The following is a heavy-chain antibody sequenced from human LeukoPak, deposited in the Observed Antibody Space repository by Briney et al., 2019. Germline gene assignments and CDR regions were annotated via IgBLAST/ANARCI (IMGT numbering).Heavy chain of an antibody. J-gene: IGHJ2*01. Sequence: WGSLPLSCAASGFTFNTYWMHWVRQAPGKGLVWVSPINPDGTVTTYADSVKGRFTISRDNAKNTLYLQMNSLKAEDTAVYYCVRDSPSGFFDLWGRGTLVTVSS. V-gene: IGHV3-74*01. CDR2: INPDGTVT. CDR3: VRDSPSGFFDL. D-gene: IGHD6-19*01. CDR1: GFTFNTYW.